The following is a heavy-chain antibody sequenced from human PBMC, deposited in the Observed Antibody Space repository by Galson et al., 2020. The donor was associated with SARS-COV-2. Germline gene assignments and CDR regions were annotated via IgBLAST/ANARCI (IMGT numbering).Heavy chain of an antibody. Sequence: SGTLSLTCAYSRLSITSRSCSWNWIRQPPGKGLEWIGYLSHSGGTYYNPSLKSRVTISGDRSKNQFSLRLSSVTAADTAVYYCARLHYGEYAPEAFDIWGPGTRVTVAS. CDR2: LSHSGGT. V-gene: IGHV4-30-2*01. CDR3: ARLHYGEYAPEAFDI. D-gene: IGHD4-17*01. CDR1: RLSITSRSCS. J-gene: IGHJ3*02.